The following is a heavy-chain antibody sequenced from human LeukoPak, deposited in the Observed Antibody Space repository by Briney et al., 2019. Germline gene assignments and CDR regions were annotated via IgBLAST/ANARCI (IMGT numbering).Heavy chain of an antibody. CDR1: GDSITGYY. CDR3: ARDSGTTGEVKFDP. CDR2: IYSSGST. Sequence: PSETLSLTCSVSGDSITGYYWSWIRQPAGKGLEWIGRIYSSGSTDYNPSLKSRVTMSVDTSKNKFSLKLSSVTAADTAVYYCARDSGTTGEVKFDPWGQGTLVTVSS. V-gene: IGHV4-4*07. D-gene: IGHD3-10*01. J-gene: IGHJ5*02.